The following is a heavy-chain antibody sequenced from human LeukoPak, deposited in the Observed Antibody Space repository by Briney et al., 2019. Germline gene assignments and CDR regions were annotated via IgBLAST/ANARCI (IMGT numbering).Heavy chain of an antibody. J-gene: IGHJ5*02. CDR1: GYTFTSYA. CDR2: INTNTGNP. V-gene: IGHV7-4-1*02. CDR3: AGRKYCSGGSCYSFNWFDP. Sequence: ASVNVSCKASGYTFTSYAMNWVRQAPGQGLEWMGWINTNTGNPTYAQGFTGRFVFSLDTSVSTAYLQISSLKAEDTAVYYCAGRKYCSGGSCYSFNWFDPWGQGTLVTVSS. D-gene: IGHD2-15*01.